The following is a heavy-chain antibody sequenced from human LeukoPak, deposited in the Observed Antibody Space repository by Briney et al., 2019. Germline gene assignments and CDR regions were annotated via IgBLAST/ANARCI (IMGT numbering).Heavy chain of an antibody. CDR2: IYTSGST. D-gene: IGHD6-19*01. V-gene: IGHV4-4*07. J-gene: IGHJ4*02. Sequence: SETLSLTCTVSGGSISSYYWSWIRQPAGKGLEWIGRIYTSGSTNYNPSLKSRVTMSVDTSKNQFSLKLSSVTAADTAVYYCASLAVAGTEDYFDYWGQGTLVTVTS. CDR3: ASLAVAGTEDYFDY. CDR1: GGSISSYY.